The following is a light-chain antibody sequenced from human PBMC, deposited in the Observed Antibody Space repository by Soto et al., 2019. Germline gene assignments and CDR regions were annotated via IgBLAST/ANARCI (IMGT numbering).Light chain of an antibody. CDR2: AAS. J-gene: IGKJ2*01. CDR1: QSISTS. Sequence: DLQMTQSPSSLSASVGDRVTITCRASQSISTSLNWYQQKPGKAPKVLLYAASSLQSGVPLRFSGSGSGTDFTLTISSLQPEDFATYYCQQSYSFPFTFGQGTKLDIK. CDR3: QQSYSFPFT. V-gene: IGKV1-39*01.